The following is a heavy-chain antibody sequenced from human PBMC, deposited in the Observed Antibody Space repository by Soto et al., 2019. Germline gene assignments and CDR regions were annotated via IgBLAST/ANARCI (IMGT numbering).Heavy chain of an antibody. CDR1: GGSISSSS. V-gene: IGHV4-59*01. J-gene: IGHJ4*02. D-gene: IGHD2-2*01. CDR2: IYNNGRT. CDR3: ARARFCTSTSCYHYFDF. Sequence: SETLSLTCTVSGGSISSSSWSWIRQPPGRGLEWIGYIYNNGRTDYNPSLKSRVTISVDTSKNHFSLKLSSVTPADTAVYYCARARFCTSTSCYHYFDFWGQGTLGTVSS.